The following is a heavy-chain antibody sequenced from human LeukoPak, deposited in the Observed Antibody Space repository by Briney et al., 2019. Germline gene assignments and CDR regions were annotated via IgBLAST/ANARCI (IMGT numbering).Heavy chain of an antibody. V-gene: IGHV3-23*01. CDR2: ISGRDGST. CDR1: GFTFRSYA. Sequence: GGSLRLSCAASGFTFRSYAMNWVRQAPGKGLEWVSGISGRDGSTYYADSVKGRFTISRDSSKNTLYLQMHSLRAEDTAVYYCAKAFASGSYDASDIWGQGTLVTVP. CDR3: AKAFASGSYDASDI. J-gene: IGHJ3*02. D-gene: IGHD3-10*01.